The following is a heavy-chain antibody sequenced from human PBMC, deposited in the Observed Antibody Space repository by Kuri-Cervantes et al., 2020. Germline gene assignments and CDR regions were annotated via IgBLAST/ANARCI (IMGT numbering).Heavy chain of an antibody. CDR1: GFSLSTGGMR. J-gene: IGHJ4*02. CDR2: IDWDDDK. CDR3: ARMPHE. V-gene: IGHV2-70*04. Sequence: SGPTLVKPTQTLTLTCTFSGFSLSTGGMRVSWIRQPPGKALEWLARIDWDDDKFYRTSLKTRLAISKDTSKNQVVFTMTNMDPVDTATYYCARMPHEWGQGILVTVSS.